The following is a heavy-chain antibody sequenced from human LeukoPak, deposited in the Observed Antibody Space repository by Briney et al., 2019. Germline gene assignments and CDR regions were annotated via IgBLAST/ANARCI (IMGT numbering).Heavy chain of an antibody. J-gene: IGHJ4*02. D-gene: IGHD1-1*01. Sequence: GGSLRLSCAASGFTFSSYAMNWVRQAPGKGLEWVSTISGSGGSTDYADSVKGRFTISRDNSKNTLYVQMSSLRVEDTAVYYCAKLRTGTATNFDYWGQGTLVTVSS. V-gene: IGHV3-23*01. CDR2: ISGSGGST. CDR3: AKLRTGTATNFDY. CDR1: GFTFSSYA.